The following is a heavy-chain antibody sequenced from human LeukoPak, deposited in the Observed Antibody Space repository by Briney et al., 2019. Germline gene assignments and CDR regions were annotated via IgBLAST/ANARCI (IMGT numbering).Heavy chain of an antibody. D-gene: IGHD1-14*01. V-gene: IGHV1-2*02. J-gene: IGHJ6*02. CDR2: INPNSGGT. CDR1: GYSFTGYY. CDR3: ANNLVTPHYYYGMDV. Sequence: ASVKVSCKTSGYSFTGYYMHWVRQAPGQGHEWMGWINPNSGGTNYAQKFQGRVTMTRDTSISTAYMELSRLRSDDTAVYYCANNLVTPHYYYGMDVWGQGTTVTVSS.